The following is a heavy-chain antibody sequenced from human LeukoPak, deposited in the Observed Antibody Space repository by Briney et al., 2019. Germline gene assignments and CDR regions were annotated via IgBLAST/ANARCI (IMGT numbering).Heavy chain of an antibody. CDR2: ISAYNGNT. CDR3: ASSLSDYDILTGWY. CDR1: GYTFTSYG. J-gene: IGHJ4*02. Sequence: GASVKVSCKASGYTFTSYGISWVRQAPGQGLEWMGWISAYNGNTNYAQKLQGRATMTTDTSTSTAYMELRSLRSDDTAVYYCASSLSDYDILTGWYWGQGTLVTVSS. V-gene: IGHV1-18*01. D-gene: IGHD3-9*01.